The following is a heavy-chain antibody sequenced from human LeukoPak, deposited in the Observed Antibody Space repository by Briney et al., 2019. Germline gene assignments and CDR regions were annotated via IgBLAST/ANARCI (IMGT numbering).Heavy chain of an antibody. V-gene: IGHV3-23*01. D-gene: IGHD6-13*01. J-gene: IGHJ3*02. Sequence: GGSLRLSCAASGFTFSSYAMSWVRQTPGKGLEWVSAISGSGGSTYYADSVKGRFTISRDNSKNTLYLQMNSLRAEDTAVYYCAKDVVSSSWLDAFDIWGQGTMVTVSS. CDR2: ISGSGGST. CDR3: AKDVVSSSWLDAFDI. CDR1: GFTFSSYA.